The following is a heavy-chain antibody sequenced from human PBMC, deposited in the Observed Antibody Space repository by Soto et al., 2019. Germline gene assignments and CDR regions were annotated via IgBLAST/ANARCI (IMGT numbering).Heavy chain of an antibody. Sequence: ASVKVSCKASGYTFTSYAMHWVRQAPGQRLEWMGWINAGNGNTKYSQKFQGRVTITRDTSASTAYMELSSLRSEDTAVYYCAGNRRRYSSGWSRGAFDIWGQGTMVTVSS. CDR2: INAGNGNT. D-gene: IGHD6-19*01. J-gene: IGHJ3*02. CDR3: AGNRRRYSSGWSRGAFDI. V-gene: IGHV1-3*01. CDR1: GYTFTSYA.